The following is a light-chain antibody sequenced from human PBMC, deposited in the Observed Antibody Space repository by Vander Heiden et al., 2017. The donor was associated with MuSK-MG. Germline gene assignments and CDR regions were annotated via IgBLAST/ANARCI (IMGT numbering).Light chain of an antibody. Sequence: QSALTQPASVSCPPGQSVTISCTGNTSYAGHYAYLAWYQRHPGKTPNLLIYDVSDRHSGVSGRFSGSKSGDTATVTISDVQPEDEAGYYCDSYTSSSLPGLFGGGTTLTVL. CDR2: DVS. V-gene: IGLV2-14*03. CDR3: DSYTSSSLPGL. J-gene: IGLJ3*02. CDR1: TSYAGHYAY.